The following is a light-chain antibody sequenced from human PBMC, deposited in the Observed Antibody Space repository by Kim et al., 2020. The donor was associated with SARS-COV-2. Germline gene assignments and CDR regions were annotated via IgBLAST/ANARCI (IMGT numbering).Light chain of an antibody. Sequence: ELTQPPSASGTPGQRVTISCSGSSSSVGSNTVNWYQQLPGTAPRLLIYNNNQRPSGVPDRFSGSKSGTSASLAISGLQSEDETDYYCAAWDDSLKGWVFGGGTKLTVL. CDR3: AAWDDSLKGWV. CDR2: NNN. V-gene: IGLV1-44*01. J-gene: IGLJ2*01. CDR1: SSSVGSNT.